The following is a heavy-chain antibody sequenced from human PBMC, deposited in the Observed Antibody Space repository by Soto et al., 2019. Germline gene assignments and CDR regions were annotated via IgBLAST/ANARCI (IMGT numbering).Heavy chain of an antibody. J-gene: IGHJ4*02. CDR2: ISYDGSNK. D-gene: IGHD2-15*01. CDR1: GFTFCSYS. V-gene: IGHV3-30-3*02. Sequence: PGGSLKLSWAASGFTFCSYSMHWVRQAPGKGLEWVAVISYDGSNKYYADSVKGRFTISRDNSKNTLYLQMNSLRAEDTAVYYCAKLRGGTCYSSVDCWGQGTLVTVSS. CDR3: AKLRGGTCYSSVDC.